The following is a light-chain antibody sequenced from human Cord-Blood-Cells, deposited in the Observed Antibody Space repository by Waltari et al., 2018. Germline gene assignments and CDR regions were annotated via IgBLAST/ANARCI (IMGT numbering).Light chain of an antibody. CDR1: SRGVGGFHY. CDR2: EVS. CDR3: SSYTSSSTLV. J-gene: IGLJ1*01. Sequence: QPALPHPASVSGSPAQSITITRTATSRGVGGFHYVAWYQQHPGKAPKLMIYEVSNRPSGVSNRFSGSKSGNTASLTISGLQAEDEADYYCSSYTSSSTLVFGTGTKVTVL. V-gene: IGLV2-14*01.